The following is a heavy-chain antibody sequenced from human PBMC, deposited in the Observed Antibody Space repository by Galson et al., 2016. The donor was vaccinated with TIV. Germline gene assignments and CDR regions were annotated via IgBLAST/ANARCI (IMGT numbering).Heavy chain of an antibody. Sequence: SLRLSCAVSGFTFSSYATSWVRQAPGKGLEWVSAISGGGDGTYYADSVKGRFTISRDNSKNTLYLQMNNLRAEDTAIYYCAKLADYFDSSGKFDYWGQGTLVIVSS. J-gene: IGHJ4*02. D-gene: IGHD3-22*01. CDR3: AKLADYFDSSGKFDY. V-gene: IGHV3-23*01. CDR1: GFTFSSYA. CDR2: ISGGGDGT.